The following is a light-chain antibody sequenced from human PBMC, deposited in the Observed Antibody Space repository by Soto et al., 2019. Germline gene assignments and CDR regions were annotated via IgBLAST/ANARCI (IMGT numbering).Light chain of an antibody. CDR2: LNSDGSH. V-gene: IGLV4-69*01. J-gene: IGLJ3*02. CDR3: QTWGTGPWV. CDR1: SGHSCYA. Sequence: QLVLTQSPSASASLGASVKLTCTLSSGHSCYAIAWHQQQPEKGPRYLMKLNSDGSHSKGDGIPDRFSGSNSGAERYLTISSLQSEDEADYYCQTWGTGPWVFGGGTKLTVL.